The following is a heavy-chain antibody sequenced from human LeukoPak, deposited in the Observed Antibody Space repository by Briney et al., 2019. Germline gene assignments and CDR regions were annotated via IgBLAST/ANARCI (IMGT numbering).Heavy chain of an antibody. CDR3: ARTTMVRGTYYMDV. D-gene: IGHD3-10*01. V-gene: IGHV4-34*01. J-gene: IGHJ6*03. Sequence: SETLSLTCAVYGGSFSGYYWSWIRQPPGKGLEWIGEINHSGSTNYNPSLKGRVTISVDTSKNQFSLKLSSVTAADTAVYYCARTTMVRGTYYMDVWGKGTTVTVSS. CDR2: INHSGST. CDR1: GGSFSGYY.